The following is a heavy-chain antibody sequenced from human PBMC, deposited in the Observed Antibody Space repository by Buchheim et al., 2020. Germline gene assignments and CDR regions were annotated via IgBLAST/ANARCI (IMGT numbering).Heavy chain of an antibody. CDR3: ARAHPYYYGCMDV. CDR1: GFTFTNHW. V-gene: IGHV3-74*01. D-gene: IGHD3-10*01. Sequence: EVQLVESGGGLVQSGGSLRLSCAASGFTFTNHWMHWVRQAPGKGLVWVSRINSDSSSTTYADSVKGRLTISRDNATTQLSLQRDSLRAEDTAVYYCARAHPYYYGCMDVWGQGTT. J-gene: IGHJ6*02. CDR2: INSDSSST.